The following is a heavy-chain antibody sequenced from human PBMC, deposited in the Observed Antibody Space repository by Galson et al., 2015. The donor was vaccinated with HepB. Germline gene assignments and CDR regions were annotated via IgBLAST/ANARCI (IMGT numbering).Heavy chain of an antibody. J-gene: IGHJ6*03. Sequence: SLRLSCAASGFTFDDYAMHWVRQAPGKGLEWVSGISWNSGSIGYADSVKGRFTISRDNAKNSLYLQINSLRAEDTALYYCATGLYYMDVWGKGTTVTVSS. CDR1: GFTFDDYA. CDR2: ISWNSGSI. V-gene: IGHV3-9*01. CDR3: ATGLYYMDV.